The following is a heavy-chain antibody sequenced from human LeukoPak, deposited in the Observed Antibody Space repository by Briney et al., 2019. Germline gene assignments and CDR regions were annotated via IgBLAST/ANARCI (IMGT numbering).Heavy chain of an antibody. CDR3: ARESRTGNTYGKQFDY. CDR2: ISHSGRA. J-gene: IGHJ4*02. Sequence: SETLSLTCAVYGGSFSDYYWTWIRQPPGKGREWIGEISHSGRASYNPSLKSRVTMSVDTSKNQFSLILSSVSAADTAVYYCARESRTGNTYGKQFDYWGQGTLVTVSS. V-gene: IGHV4-34*01. CDR1: GGSFSDYY. D-gene: IGHD5-18*01.